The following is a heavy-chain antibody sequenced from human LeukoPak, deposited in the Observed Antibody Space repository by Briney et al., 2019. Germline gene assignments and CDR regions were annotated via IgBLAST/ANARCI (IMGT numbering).Heavy chain of an antibody. CDR1: GYTFTDYY. Sequence: ASVKVSCKASGYTFTDYYMHWVRQAPGQGLEWMGWIYPNSGVTNYAQNLQGRVTMTRDTSISTAYMGMSRLRSHDTAVYFCARGRSDYYLDSWGQGSLVTVSS. D-gene: IGHD3-10*01. J-gene: IGHJ4*02. CDR2: IYPNSGVT. V-gene: IGHV1-2*02. CDR3: ARGRSDYYLDS.